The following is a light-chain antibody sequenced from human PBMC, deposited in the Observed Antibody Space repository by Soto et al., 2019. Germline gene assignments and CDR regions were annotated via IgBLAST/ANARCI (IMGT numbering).Light chain of an antibody. CDR3: QSYDTSSHV. CDR2: EDN. Sequence: NFMLTQPHSVSASPGQTVTISCTRTSGSIASNYVQWYQQRPGSAPTTVIFEDNQRPSGVPRRFSGSIDSSSNSASLTISGLNTEDEADYYCQSYDTSSHVYGPGTKLTVL. CDR1: SGSIASNY. J-gene: IGLJ1*01. V-gene: IGLV6-57*04.